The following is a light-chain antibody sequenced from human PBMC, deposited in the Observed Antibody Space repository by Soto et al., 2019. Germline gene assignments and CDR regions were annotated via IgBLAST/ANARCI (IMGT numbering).Light chain of an antibody. CDR2: EGS. V-gene: IGLV2-23*01. Sequence: QSALTQPASVSGSPGQSITISCTGTSSDVRTYNLVSWYQQHPGKAPKLMIYEGSKRPSGVSNRFSGSKSGNTASLTISGLQAEDEADYYCCSYASSTTVVFGGGPKLTVL. J-gene: IGLJ3*02. CDR3: CSYASSTTVV. CDR1: SSDVRTYNL.